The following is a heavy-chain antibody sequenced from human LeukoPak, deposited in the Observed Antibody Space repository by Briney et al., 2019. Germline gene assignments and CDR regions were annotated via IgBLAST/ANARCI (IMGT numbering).Heavy chain of an antibody. V-gene: IGHV3-30-3*01. CDR3: ASHSSSWFDAFDI. Sequence: GGSVRLSCAASGFTFCSYAMHGVRQAPGKGLEGVAVISYDGSNKYYADSVKGRFTISRDNSKNTLYLQMNSLRAEDTAVYYCASHSSSWFDAFDIWGQGTMVTVSS. J-gene: IGHJ3*02. CDR1: GFTFCSYA. D-gene: IGHD6-13*01. CDR2: ISYDGSNK.